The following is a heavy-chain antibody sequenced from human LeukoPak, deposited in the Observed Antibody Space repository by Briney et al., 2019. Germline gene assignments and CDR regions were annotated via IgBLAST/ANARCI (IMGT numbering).Heavy chain of an antibody. CDR1: EFTVSSNY. Sequence: GGSLRLSCAASEFTVSSNYINWVRQAPGKGLEWVSVIYSGSTTYYADSVKGRFTISRDNSKNTLYLQMNSLRAEDTAVYYCARDKGTSYLSSFDYWGQGALVTVSS. CDR3: ARDKGTSYLSSFDY. CDR2: IYSGSTT. V-gene: IGHV3-53*01. D-gene: IGHD6-6*01. J-gene: IGHJ4*02.